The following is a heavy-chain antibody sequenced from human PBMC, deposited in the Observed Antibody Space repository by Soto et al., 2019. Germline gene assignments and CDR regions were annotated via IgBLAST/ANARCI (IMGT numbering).Heavy chain of an antibody. CDR2: FSGSGDTT. D-gene: IGHD3-22*01. CDR3: ARDAGELPVVTVGVFVF. Sequence: LRLSCAASGFTFSNYAMSWVRQAPGKGLEWVSAFSGSGDTTFYADSVKGRFTVSRDNSKKTLYLQLNSLRDEDTAVYYCARDAGELPVVTVGVFVFWGRGTLVTVSS. J-gene: IGHJ4*02. V-gene: IGHV3-23*01. CDR1: GFTFSNYA.